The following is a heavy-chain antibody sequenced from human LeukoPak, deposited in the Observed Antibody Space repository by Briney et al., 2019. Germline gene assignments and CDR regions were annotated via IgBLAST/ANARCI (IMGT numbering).Heavy chain of an antibody. D-gene: IGHD2-2*01. CDR1: GGSISSHY. Sequence: SETLSLTCSVSGGSISSHYWSWIRQPPGKGLEWIGYIYYSGSTNYNPSLKSRVTISVDTSKNQFSLKLSSVTAADTAVYYCARISLGYCSSTSCYQVGTGHYYYYMDVWGKGTTVTVSS. CDR3: ARISLGYCSSTSCYQVGTGHYYYYMDV. V-gene: IGHV4-59*11. CDR2: IYYSGST. J-gene: IGHJ6*03.